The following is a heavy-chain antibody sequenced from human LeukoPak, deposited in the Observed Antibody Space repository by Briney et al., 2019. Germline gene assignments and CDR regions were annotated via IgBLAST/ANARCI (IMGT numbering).Heavy chain of an antibody. J-gene: IGHJ4*02. Sequence: SETLSLTCAVYGGSFSGYYWSWIRQPPGKGLEWIGEINHSGSTNYNPSLKSRVTISVDTSKNQFSLKLSSVTAADTAVYYCARDNEVRGVIDYWGQGTLVTVSS. CDR3: ARDNEVRGVIDY. V-gene: IGHV4-34*01. CDR1: GGSFSGYY. CDR2: INHSGST. D-gene: IGHD3-10*01.